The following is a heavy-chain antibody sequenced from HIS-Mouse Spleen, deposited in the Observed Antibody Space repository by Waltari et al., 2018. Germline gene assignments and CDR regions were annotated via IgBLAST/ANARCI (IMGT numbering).Heavy chain of an antibody. CDR2: IYYSGST. D-gene: IGHD3-3*01. CDR1: GCSIGSRSYY. Sequence: QLQLQESGPGLVKPSETLSLTCTVSGCSIGSRSYYWGWIGKPPGKGMEWIGSIYYSGSTYYNPSLKSRVTISVDTSKNQFSLKLSSVTAADTAVYYCARAPTGFLEWFDAFDIWGQGTMVTVSS. V-gene: IGHV4-39*07. CDR3: ARAPTGFLEWFDAFDI. J-gene: IGHJ3*02.